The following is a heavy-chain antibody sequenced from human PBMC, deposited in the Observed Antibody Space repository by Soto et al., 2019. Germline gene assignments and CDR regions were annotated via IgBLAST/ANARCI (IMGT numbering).Heavy chain of an antibody. CDR1: GYNFVNYW. CDR2: IYPDDSDT. J-gene: IGHJ6*03. Sequence: EVQMVQSGADVKKPGESLKISCEGSGYNFVNYWIGWARQKPGKGLEWMGIIYPDDSDTKYSPSFQGQVSISVDKSISTAYLQWSSLKASDTGIYYCGRHRKVVARGTYYMDVWGNGTTVTVSS. D-gene: IGHD2-15*01. V-gene: IGHV5-51*01. CDR3: GRHRKVVARGTYYMDV.